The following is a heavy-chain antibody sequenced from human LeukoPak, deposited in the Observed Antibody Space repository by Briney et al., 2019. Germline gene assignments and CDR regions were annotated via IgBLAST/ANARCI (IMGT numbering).Heavy chain of an antibody. CDR2: SGST. CDR3: ARAPWKDWDYYDSSGYFDY. J-gene: IGHJ4*02. D-gene: IGHD3-22*01. V-gene: IGHV4-30-2*04. Sequence: SGSTYYNPSLKNRLTISVDTSKNQFSLKLSSVTAADTAVYYCARAPWKDWDYYDSSGYFDYWGQGTLVTVSS.